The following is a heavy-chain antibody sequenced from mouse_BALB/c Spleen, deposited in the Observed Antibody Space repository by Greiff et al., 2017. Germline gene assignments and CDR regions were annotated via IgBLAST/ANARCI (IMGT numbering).Heavy chain of an antibody. CDR2: ISDGGSYT. CDR3: ARDEGKGGPLFAY. CDR1: GFTFSDYY. Sequence: EVQVVESGGGLVKPGGSLKLSCAASGFTFSDYYMYWVRQTPEKRLEWVATISDGGSYTYYPDSVKGRFTISRDNAKNNLYLPMSSLKSEDTAMYYCARDEGKGGPLFAYWGQGTLVTVSA. J-gene: IGHJ3*01. V-gene: IGHV5-4*02.